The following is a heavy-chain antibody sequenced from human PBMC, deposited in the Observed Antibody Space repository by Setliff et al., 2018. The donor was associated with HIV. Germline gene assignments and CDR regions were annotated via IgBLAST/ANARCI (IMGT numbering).Heavy chain of an antibody. V-gene: IGHV3-72*01. CDR2: SRTKTYSYTT. D-gene: IGHD2-21*01. Sequence: HPGGSLRLSCAASGFTFSDHYMDWVRQAPGKGPEWVGRSRTKTYSYTTDYAASVKGRFTISRDDSQNSLYLQMNSLKTEDTAVYYCVRVISGGAFDIRGQGTKVTV. CDR3: VRVISGGAFDI. CDR1: GFTFSDHY. J-gene: IGHJ3*02.